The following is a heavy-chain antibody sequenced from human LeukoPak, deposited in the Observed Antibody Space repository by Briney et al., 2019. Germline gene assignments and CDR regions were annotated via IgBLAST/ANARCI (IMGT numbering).Heavy chain of an antibody. D-gene: IGHD3-22*01. Sequence: GASVKVSCKASGYTFTSYGISWVRQAPGQGLEWMGWISAYNGNTNYAQKLQGRVTMTTDTSTSTAYMELSSLRSEDTAVYYCARDSSSDSYYDSSGYYCDYWGQGTLVTVSS. CDR2: ISAYNGNT. J-gene: IGHJ4*02. CDR3: ARDSSSDSYYDSSGYYCDY. CDR1: GYTFTSYG. V-gene: IGHV1-18*01.